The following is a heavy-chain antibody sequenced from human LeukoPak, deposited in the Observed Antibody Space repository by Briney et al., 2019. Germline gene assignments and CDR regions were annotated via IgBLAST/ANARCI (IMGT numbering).Heavy chain of an antibody. J-gene: IGHJ4*02. CDR2: IFYSGST. CDR3: ARHPYYYDSSGHHYGYFDY. Sequence: PSETLSLTCTVSGGSISIYWSWIRQPPGKGLEWIGNIFYSGSTDYNPSLKRRATISIDTSKNQFSLKLSSATAADTAVYYCARHPYYYDSSGHHYGYFDYWGQGTLVPVSS. D-gene: IGHD3-22*01. V-gene: IGHV4-59*08. CDR1: GGSISIY.